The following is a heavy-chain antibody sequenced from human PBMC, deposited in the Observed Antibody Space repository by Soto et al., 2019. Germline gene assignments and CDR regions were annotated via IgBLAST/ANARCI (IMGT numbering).Heavy chain of an antibody. Sequence: QVQLVQSGAEVKKPGSSVKVSCKASGGTFSSYTISWVRQAPGQGLEWMGRIIPILGIANYAQKFQGRVTITADKSTSTAYMELSSLRSEDTALYYCAGVKGYCSGGSCYSGVSNWFAPWGQGTLVTVSS. CDR3: AGVKGYCSGGSCYSGVSNWFAP. CDR1: GGTFSSYT. V-gene: IGHV1-69*02. CDR2: IIPILGIA. D-gene: IGHD2-15*01. J-gene: IGHJ5*02.